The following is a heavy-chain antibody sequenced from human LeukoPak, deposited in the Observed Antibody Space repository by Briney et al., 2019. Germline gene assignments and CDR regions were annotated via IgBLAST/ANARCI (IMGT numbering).Heavy chain of an antibody. CDR3: AKDSATMVRGVMEFDP. D-gene: IGHD3-10*01. CDR2: ISWNSGSI. Sequence: PGGSLRLSCAASGFTFDDYAMHWVRQAPGKGLEWVSGISWNSGSIGYADSVKGQFTISRDNAKNSLYLQMNSLRAEDTALYYCAKDSATMVRGVMEFDPWGQGTLVTVSS. J-gene: IGHJ5*02. V-gene: IGHV3-9*01. CDR1: GFTFDDYA.